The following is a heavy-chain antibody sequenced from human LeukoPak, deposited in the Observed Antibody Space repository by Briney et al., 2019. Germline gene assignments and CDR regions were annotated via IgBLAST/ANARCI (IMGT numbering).Heavy chain of an antibody. D-gene: IGHD1-1*01. CDR1: GGTFSSYA. CDR3: ARARGGYRYYFDY. Sequence: SVEVSCKASGGTFSSYAISWVRQAPGQGLEWMGGIIPIFGTANYAQKFQGRVTITADESTSTAYMELSSLRSEDTAVYYCARARGGYRYYFDYWGQGTLVTVSS. CDR2: IIPIFGTA. V-gene: IGHV1-69*13. J-gene: IGHJ4*02.